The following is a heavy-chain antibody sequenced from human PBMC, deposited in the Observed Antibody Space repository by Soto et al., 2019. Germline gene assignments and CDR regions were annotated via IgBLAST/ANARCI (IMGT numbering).Heavy chain of an antibody. D-gene: IGHD4-17*01. CDR2: IYHSGST. CDR1: GGSISSGGYS. Sequence: SGTLSLTCTVSGGSISSGGYSCNWIRQPPGKGLEWIGYIYHSGSTYYNPSLKSRVTISVDRSKNQFSLKLSSVTAADTAVYYCARGVTTVTTFEYWGQGTLVPISP. J-gene: IGHJ4*02. CDR3: ARGVTTVTTFEY. V-gene: IGHV4-30-2*01.